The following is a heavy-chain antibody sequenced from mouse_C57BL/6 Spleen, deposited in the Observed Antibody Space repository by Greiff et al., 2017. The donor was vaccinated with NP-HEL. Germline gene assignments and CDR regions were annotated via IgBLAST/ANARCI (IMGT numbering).Heavy chain of an antibody. D-gene: IGHD2-14*01. CDR2: IYPGDGDT. CDR1: GYAFSSYW. Sequence: QLQQSGAELVKPGASVKISCKASGYAFSSYWMNWVKQRPGKGLEWIGQIYPGDGDTNYNGKFKGKATLTADKSSSTAYMQLSSLTSEDSAVYFCARGGGYGTTGRYFDVWGTGTTVTVSS. J-gene: IGHJ1*03. CDR3: ARGGGYGTTGRYFDV. V-gene: IGHV1-80*01.